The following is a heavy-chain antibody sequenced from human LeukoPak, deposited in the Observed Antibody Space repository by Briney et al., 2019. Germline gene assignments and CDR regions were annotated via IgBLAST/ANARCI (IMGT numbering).Heavy chain of an antibody. Sequence: APVKVSCEASGYIFTSHGISWVRQAAGQGLEGMGWISAYNGNTNYAQKLQRGVIMTTDTSTSTAYMELRRITSDDSAVYYCAGYHLNDFWIGYENKNYYYYYMDVWGKGTTVTVSS. CDR2: ISAYNGNT. V-gene: IGHV1-18*01. D-gene: IGHD3-3*01. J-gene: IGHJ6*03. CDR3: AGYHLNDFWIGYENKNYYYYYMDV. CDR1: GYIFTSHG.